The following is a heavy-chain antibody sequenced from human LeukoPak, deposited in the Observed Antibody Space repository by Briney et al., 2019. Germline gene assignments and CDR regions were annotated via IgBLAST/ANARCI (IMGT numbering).Heavy chain of an antibody. CDR2: ISSSSRTI. CDR1: RFTFNNYT. Sequence: GGSLRLSCAASRFTFNNYTMNWVRQAPGKGLEWVSYISSSSRTIYYADSVKGRFTISRDNAKNSLYLQMNSLRAEDTAVYYCAELGITMIGGVWGKGTTVTISS. V-gene: IGHV3-48*04. CDR3: AELGITMIGGV. D-gene: IGHD3-10*02. J-gene: IGHJ6*04.